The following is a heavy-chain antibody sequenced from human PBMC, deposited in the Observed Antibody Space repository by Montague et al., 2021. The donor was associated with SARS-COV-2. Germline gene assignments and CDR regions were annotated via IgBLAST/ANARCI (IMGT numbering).Heavy chain of an antibody. D-gene: IGHD3-22*01. J-gene: IGHJ4*02. Sequence: SETLSLTCTVSGASMSGSYWGWVRQPPGKGPEWIGNIYSSGSTHYNPSLKSRDTISVDTSKSQFSLRLTSVTAADTAVYYCVREGRSSAYAMDYWGQGTLVTVSP. CDR1: GASMSGSY. CDR3: VREGRSSAYAMDY. V-gene: IGHV4-59*01. CDR2: IYSSGST.